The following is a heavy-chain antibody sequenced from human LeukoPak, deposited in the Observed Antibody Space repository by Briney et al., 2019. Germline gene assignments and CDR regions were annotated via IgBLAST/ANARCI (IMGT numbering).Heavy chain of an antibody. J-gene: IGHJ3*02. V-gene: IGHV3-30*04. D-gene: IGHD5-18*01. CDR3: ARSFGYGVDAFDI. CDR1: GFTFSNYA. CDR2: IFYDGSTK. Sequence: GGSLRLSCAASGFTFSNYAMHWVRQAPGKGLEWVAVIFYDGSTKYYADSVKGRFTISRGNSKNTLYLQMSSLRAEDTAVYYCARSFGYGVDAFDIWGQGTMVTVSS.